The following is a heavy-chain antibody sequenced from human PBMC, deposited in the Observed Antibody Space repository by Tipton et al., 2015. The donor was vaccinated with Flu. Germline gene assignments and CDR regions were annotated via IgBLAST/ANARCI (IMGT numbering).Heavy chain of an antibody. CDR3: AGGPYSSSWHRKYSYYGMDV. CDR2: INHSGST. D-gene: IGHD6-13*01. J-gene: IGHJ6*02. Sequence: GLVKPSETLSLTCAVYGGSFSGYYWSWIRQPPGKGLEWIGEINHSGSTNYNPSLKSRVTISVDTSKNQFSLKPSSVTAADTAAYYCAGGPYSSSWHRKYSYYGMDVWGQGTPVTVSS. V-gene: IGHV4-34*01. CDR1: GGSFSGYY.